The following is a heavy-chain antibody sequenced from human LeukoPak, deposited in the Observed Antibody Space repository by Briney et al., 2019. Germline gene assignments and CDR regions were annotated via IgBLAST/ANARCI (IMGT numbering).Heavy chain of an antibody. CDR1: GASISSHY. Sequence: PSETLSLTCTVSGASISSHYLSWIRQPPWQGMDWIGFIAYTGSTNYNPTPNRQVTISVATAKYQFSLKLRSVTAADTAVYYCAREGYSSNWYDYWGQGTLVTVSS. CDR2: IAYTGST. CDR3: AREGYSSNWYDY. D-gene: IGHD6-13*01. J-gene: IGHJ5*01. V-gene: IGHV4-59*11.